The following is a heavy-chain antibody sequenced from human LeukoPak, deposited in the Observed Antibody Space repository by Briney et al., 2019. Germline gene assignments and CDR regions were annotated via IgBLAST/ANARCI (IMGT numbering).Heavy chain of an antibody. V-gene: IGHV4-34*01. CDR2: INHRGST. CDR3: ARRRGNYYDSSGYDPTKNFDY. Sequence: KASETLSLTCAVYGGSFSGYYWSWIRQPPGKGLEWIGEINHRGSTNYNPPLKSRVTISVDTSKNQFSLKLSSVTAADTAVYYCARRRGNYYDSSGYDPTKNFDYWGQGTLVTVSS. D-gene: IGHD3-22*01. J-gene: IGHJ4*02. CDR1: GGSFSGYY.